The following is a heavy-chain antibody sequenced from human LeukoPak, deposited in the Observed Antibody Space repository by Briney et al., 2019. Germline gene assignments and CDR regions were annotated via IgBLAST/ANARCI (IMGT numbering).Heavy chain of an antibody. CDR2: IKADGSVK. Sequence: GGSLRLSCAASGFTLSSYRINWGRQAPGKGLEWGANIKADGSVKFYVESVKGRFTISRDNAKNSVYLQMNSLRVEDTAIYYFAHSPGGQGALVTVPS. J-gene: IGHJ5*02. CDR1: GFTLSSYR. CDR3: AHSP. V-gene: IGHV3-7*01.